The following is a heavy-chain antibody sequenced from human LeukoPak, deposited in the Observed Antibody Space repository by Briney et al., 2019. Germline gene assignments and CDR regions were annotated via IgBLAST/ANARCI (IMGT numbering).Heavy chain of an antibody. CDR2: IYYSGST. D-gene: IGHD6-13*01. CDR3: AGKYSSKYYYYGMDV. J-gene: IGHJ6*02. Sequence: PSETLSLTCTVSGGSISSYYWSWIRQPPGKGLEWIGYIYYSGSTNYNPSLKSRVTISVDTSKNQFSLKLSSVTAADTVVYYCAGKYSSKYYYYGMDVWGQGTTVTVSS. CDR1: GGSISSYY. V-gene: IGHV4-59*08.